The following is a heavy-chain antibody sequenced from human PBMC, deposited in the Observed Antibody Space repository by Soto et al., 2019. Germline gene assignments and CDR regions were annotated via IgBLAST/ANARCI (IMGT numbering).Heavy chain of an antibody. CDR2: ISSSSSYI. J-gene: IGHJ5*02. CDR3: ARKDIVLIGFDP. CDR1: GFTFSSYS. D-gene: IGHD2-8*01. Sequence: EVQLVESGGGLVKPGGSLRLSCAASGFTFSSYSMNWVRQAPGKGLEWVSSISSSSSYIYYADSVKGRFTISRDNAKNSLYLQMNSLRAEDTAVYYCARKDIVLIGFDPWGQGTLVTVSS. V-gene: IGHV3-21*01.